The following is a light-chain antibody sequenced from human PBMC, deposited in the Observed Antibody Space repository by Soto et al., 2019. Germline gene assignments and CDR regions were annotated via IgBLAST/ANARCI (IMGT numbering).Light chain of an antibody. CDR1: DSNIGPNT. CDR2: NND. CDR3: AAWDDSLNAYV. J-gene: IGLJ1*01. Sequence: QAVVTQPPSASGTPGQRVTISCSGGDSNIGPNTVNWYRQVPGTAPTLLIHNNDQRPSGVPDLISGSKSGTSASLAISGLHSDDEANDYCAAWDDSLNAYVFGIGTKLTVL. V-gene: IGLV1-44*01.